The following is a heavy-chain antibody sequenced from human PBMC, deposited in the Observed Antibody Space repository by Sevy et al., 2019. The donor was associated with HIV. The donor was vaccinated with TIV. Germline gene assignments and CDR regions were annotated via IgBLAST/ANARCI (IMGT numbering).Heavy chain of an antibody. CDR2: INHSGST. Sequence: SETLSLTSAVYGGSFSGYYWSWIRQPPGKGLEWIGEINHSGSTNYNPSLKSRVTISVDTSKNQFSLKLSSVTAADTAVYYCARGRGRSVRGVTPYYYYGMDVWGQGTTVTVSS. V-gene: IGHV4-34*01. D-gene: IGHD3-10*01. CDR1: GGSFSGYY. J-gene: IGHJ6*02. CDR3: ARGRGRSVRGVTPYYYYGMDV.